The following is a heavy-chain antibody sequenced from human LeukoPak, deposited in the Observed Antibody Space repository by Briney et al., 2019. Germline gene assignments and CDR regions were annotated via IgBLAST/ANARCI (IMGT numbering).Heavy chain of an antibody. V-gene: IGHV4-59*01. D-gene: IGHD3-10*01. CDR1: GGSISSYY. J-gene: IGHJ5*02. CDR2: IYYSGGT. Sequence: LETLSLTCTVSGGSISSYYWSWIRQPPGKGLEWIGYIYYSGGTNYNPSLKSRVTISVDTSKNQFSLKLSSVTAADTAVYYCARETMVRFDPWGQGTLVTVSS. CDR3: ARETMVRFDP.